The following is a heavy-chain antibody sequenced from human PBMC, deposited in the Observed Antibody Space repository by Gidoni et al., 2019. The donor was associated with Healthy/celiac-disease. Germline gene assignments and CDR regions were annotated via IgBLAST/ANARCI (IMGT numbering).Heavy chain of an antibody. J-gene: IGHJ5*02. CDR1: GFTCSSYA. V-gene: IGHV3-23*01. Sequence: EVQLLESGGGLVQPGGSLRLSCAASGFTCSSYAMSWVRQAPGKGLEWVSAISGSGGSTYYADSVKGRFTISRDNSKNTLYLQMNSLRAEDTAVYYCAKDYSSSWYPNWFDPWGQGTLVTVSS. CDR3: AKDYSSSWYPNWFDP. CDR2: ISGSGGST. D-gene: IGHD6-13*01.